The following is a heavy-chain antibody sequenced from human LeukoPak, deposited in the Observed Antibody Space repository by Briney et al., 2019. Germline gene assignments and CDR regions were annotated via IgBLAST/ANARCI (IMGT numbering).Heavy chain of an antibody. CDR3: ASCIAAAYNWFDP. Sequence: SVKVSCKASGGTFSSYAISWVRQAPGQGLELMGGIIPIFGTANYAQKFQGRVTITADESTSTAYMELSSLRSEDTAVYYCASCIAAAYNWFDPWGQGTLVTVSS. CDR2: IIPIFGTA. D-gene: IGHD6-13*01. J-gene: IGHJ5*02. CDR1: GGTFSSYA. V-gene: IGHV1-69*01.